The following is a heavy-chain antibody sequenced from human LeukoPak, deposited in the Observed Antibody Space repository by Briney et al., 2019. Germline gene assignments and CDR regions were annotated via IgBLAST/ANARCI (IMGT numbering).Heavy chain of an antibody. D-gene: IGHD6-13*01. J-gene: IGHJ4*02. V-gene: IGHV1-69*05. CDR3: ARDSRIAAAGKRLGFDY. CDR1: GGTLSSYA. Sequence: SVKVSCKASGGTLSSYAISWVRQAPGQGLEWMGGIIPIFGTANYAQKLQGRVTMTTDTSTSTAYMELRSLRSDDTAVYYCARDSRIAAAGKRLGFDYWGQGTLVTVSS. CDR2: IIPIFGTA.